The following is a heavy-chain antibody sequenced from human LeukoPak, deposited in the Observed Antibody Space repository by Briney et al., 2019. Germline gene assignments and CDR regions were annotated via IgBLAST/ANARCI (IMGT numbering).Heavy chain of an antibody. CDR2: IRYDGSNK. D-gene: IGHD6-13*01. Sequence: GGSLRLSCAASGFTFSSYGMHWVRQAPGKGLEWVAFIRYDGSNKYYADSVKGRFTISRDNSKNTLYLQMNSLRAEDTAVYYCAKDSIAAAGRIDYWXXXTLVTVSS. J-gene: IGHJ4*01. CDR3: AKDSIAAAGRIDY. CDR1: GFTFSSYG. V-gene: IGHV3-30*02.